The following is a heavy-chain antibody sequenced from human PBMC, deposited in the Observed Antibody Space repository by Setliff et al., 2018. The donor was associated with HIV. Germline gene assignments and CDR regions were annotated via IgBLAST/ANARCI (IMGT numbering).Heavy chain of an antibody. V-gene: IGHV4-59*11. CDR1: GAAISSHY. CDR3: ARGGYCSATSCSPFDY. D-gene: IGHD2-2*01. CDR2: IYNSRTT. Sequence: SETLSLTCTVSGAAISSHYWSWIRQPPGKGLEWIGYIYNSRTTNYNPALKSRVSISVHTSENDFSLTLTSVTAADTAVYYCARGGYCSATSCSPFDYWGREPWSPSPQ. J-gene: IGHJ4*02.